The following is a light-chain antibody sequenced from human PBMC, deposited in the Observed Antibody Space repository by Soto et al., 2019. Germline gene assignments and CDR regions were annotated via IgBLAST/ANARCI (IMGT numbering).Light chain of an antibody. Sequence: EIVMTQSPATLSVSPGERATLSCRASQSVSSNLAWYQQKPGQAPRLLIYGASTRAAGILATFSGSGSGTEFTLTISSLQSEDFAVYYCQQYNNWPRTFGQGTKVEIK. CDR3: QQYNNWPRT. J-gene: IGKJ1*01. CDR2: GAS. V-gene: IGKV3-15*01. CDR1: QSVSSN.